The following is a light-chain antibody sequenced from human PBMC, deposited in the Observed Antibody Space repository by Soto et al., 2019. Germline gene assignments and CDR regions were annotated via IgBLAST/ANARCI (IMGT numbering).Light chain of an antibody. V-gene: IGKV1-5*03. Sequence: DIQMTQSPSTLSASVGDRVTITCRASQSISSWLAWYQQKPGKAPKLLIYKASSLESGVPSRFSGSGSGTEFTLTTSRLQPDAFGTYYCQQYNSYPITFGQGTRLEIK. CDR3: QQYNSYPIT. CDR1: QSISSW. CDR2: KAS. J-gene: IGKJ5*01.